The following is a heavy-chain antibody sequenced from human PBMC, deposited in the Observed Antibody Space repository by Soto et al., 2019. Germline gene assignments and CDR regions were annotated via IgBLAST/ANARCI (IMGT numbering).Heavy chain of an antibody. CDR2: IHHSAGT. CDR1: DVSISRGDW. Sequence: QVLLHESGPGLVKPSGTLSLTCTVSDVSISRGDWWSWVRQAPGKELQWIGEIHHSAGTSSHPSLRSRVSLSVDTSKNQFSLNLKSVTAADTGVYYCARLVYDTRLNYLYLDSWGQGLLVTLSS. J-gene: IGHJ4*02. D-gene: IGHD3-22*01. V-gene: IGHV4-4*02. CDR3: ARLVYDTRLNYLYLDS.